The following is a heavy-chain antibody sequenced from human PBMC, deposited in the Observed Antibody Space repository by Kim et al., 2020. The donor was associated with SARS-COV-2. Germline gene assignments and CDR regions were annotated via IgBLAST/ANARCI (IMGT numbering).Heavy chain of an antibody. J-gene: IGHJ6*02. CDR1: GGSISSSSYY. D-gene: IGHD3-16*01. V-gene: IGHV4-39*01. CDR2: IYYSGST. Sequence: SETLSLTCTVSGGSISSSSYYWGWIRQPPGKGLEWIGSIYYSGSTYYNPPLKSRVTISVDTSKNQFSLKLSSVTAADTAVYYCARVGITFGERDGYYYYGMDVWGQGTTVTVSS. CDR3: ARVGITFGERDGYYYYGMDV.